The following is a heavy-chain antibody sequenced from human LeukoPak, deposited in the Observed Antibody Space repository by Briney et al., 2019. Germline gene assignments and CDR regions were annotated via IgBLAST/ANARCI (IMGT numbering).Heavy chain of an antibody. Sequence: PSETLSLTCAVYGGSFSGYYWSWIRQPPGKGREWIGEINHSGSTNYNPSLKSRVTISVDTSKNQFSLKLSSVTAADTAVYYCARGFGCWYRYWGQGTLVTVSS. J-gene: IGHJ4*02. V-gene: IGHV4-34*01. CDR1: GGSFSGYY. CDR3: ARGFGCWYRY. CDR2: INHSGST. D-gene: IGHD6-13*01.